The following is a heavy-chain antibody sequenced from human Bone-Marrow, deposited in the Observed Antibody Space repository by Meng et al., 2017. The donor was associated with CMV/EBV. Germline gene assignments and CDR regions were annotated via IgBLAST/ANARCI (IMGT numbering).Heavy chain of an antibody. CDR3: ARDWYSGSGAWFDP. CDR2: IYYSGST. J-gene: IGHJ5*02. CDR1: GGSISSSSYY. V-gene: IGHV4-39*07. D-gene: IGHD1-26*01. Sequence: SETLSLTCTPSGGSISSSSYYWGWIRQPPGKGLEWIGTIYYSGSTYYNPSLKSRVTISVDSSKNQFSLKLSSVTAADTAVYYCARDWYSGSGAWFDPWGQGTLVTVSS.